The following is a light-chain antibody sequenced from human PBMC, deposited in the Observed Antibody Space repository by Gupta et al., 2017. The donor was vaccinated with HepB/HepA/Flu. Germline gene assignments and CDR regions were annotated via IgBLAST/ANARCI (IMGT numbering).Light chain of an antibody. CDR2: YNG. Sequence: QSVLTHPMSVSGTPGQRVTISCSGSSSNVGRNNVNWYQQFPGRAPRLLIYYNGERPSGVPDRISGSKSGTSASLAISGLQSEDEADYYCAAWDSSLNAVVFGGGTKLTVL. V-gene: IGLV1-44*01. CDR3: AAWDSSLNAVV. CDR1: SSNVGRNN. J-gene: IGLJ2*01.